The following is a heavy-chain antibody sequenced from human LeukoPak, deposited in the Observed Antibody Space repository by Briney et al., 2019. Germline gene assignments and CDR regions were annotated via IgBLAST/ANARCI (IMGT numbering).Heavy chain of an antibody. V-gene: IGHV4-39*07. Sequence: PSETLSLTCTVSGGSISSSRYYWGWIRQPPGKGLEWIGNIYFSGSTYYNPSLKSRVTISVDTSKNQFSLKLSSVTAADTAVYYCARVGDSSGYYPFDYWDQGTLVTVSS. CDR3: ARVGDSSGYYPFDY. CDR1: GGSISSSRYY. CDR2: IYFSGST. J-gene: IGHJ4*02. D-gene: IGHD3-22*01.